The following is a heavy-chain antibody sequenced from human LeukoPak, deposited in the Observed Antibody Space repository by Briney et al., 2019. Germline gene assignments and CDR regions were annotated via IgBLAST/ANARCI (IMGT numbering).Heavy chain of an antibody. D-gene: IGHD3-22*01. CDR2: INPNSGAT. J-gene: IGHJ3*02. CDR3: ARDYYDSSGFGAFDI. V-gene: IGHV1-2*02. Sequence: WASVKVSCKASGYTFTAYYMHWVRQAPGQGLEWMGWINPNSGATNYAQKFQGRVTMTRDTSISTAYMELSRLRSDDTAVYYCARDYYDSSGFGAFDIWGQGTMVTVSS. CDR1: GYTFTAYY.